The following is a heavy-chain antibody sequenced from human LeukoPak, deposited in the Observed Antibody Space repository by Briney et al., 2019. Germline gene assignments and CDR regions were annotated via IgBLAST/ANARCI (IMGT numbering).Heavy chain of an antibody. J-gene: IGHJ4*02. CDR2: IYTGGST. V-gene: IGHV3-53*01. Sequence: GGSLRLSCAASGFTVSSNYMSWVRQAPWKGLEWVSVIYTGGSTYYADSVKGRFTISRDNSKNTVYLQMNSLRAEDTAMYYCARGSTSPLDYWGQGTLVTVSS. CDR3: ARGSTSPLDY. CDR1: GFTVSSNY.